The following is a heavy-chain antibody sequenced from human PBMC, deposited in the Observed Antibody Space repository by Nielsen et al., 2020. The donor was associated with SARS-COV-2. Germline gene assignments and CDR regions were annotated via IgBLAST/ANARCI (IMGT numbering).Heavy chain of an antibody. V-gene: IGHV3-74*01. Sequence: GESLKISCAASGFTFSTYWMHWVRQAPGKGLVWVSRINSDGSSTSYADSVKGRFTISRDNSKNTLYLQMNSLRAEDTAVYYCAKDWGYCSGGSCYYFDYWGQGTLVTVSS. J-gene: IGHJ4*02. CDR3: AKDWGYCSGGSCYYFDY. CDR1: GFTFSTYW. CDR2: INSDGSST. D-gene: IGHD2-15*01.